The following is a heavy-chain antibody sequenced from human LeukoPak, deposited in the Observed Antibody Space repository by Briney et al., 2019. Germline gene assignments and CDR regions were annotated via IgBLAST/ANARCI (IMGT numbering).Heavy chain of an antibody. CDR1: GGSFGGYY. D-gene: IGHD3-10*01. Sequence: SETLSLTCAIYGGSFGGYYWSWIRQPPGKGLEWIGEINHSGNTNYNPSLKGRVTISVDTSKNHFSLKLSSVTAADTAVYYCAGPGAGDLDYWGQGTLVTVSS. CDR2: INHSGNT. J-gene: IGHJ4*02. CDR3: AGPGAGDLDY. V-gene: IGHV4-34*01.